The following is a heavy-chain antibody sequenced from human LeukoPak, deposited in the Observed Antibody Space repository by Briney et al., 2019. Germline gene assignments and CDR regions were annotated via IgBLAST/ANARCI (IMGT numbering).Heavy chain of an antibody. D-gene: IGHD3-16*02. CDR1: GFTFDDYG. CDR3: ARVFGGVSDYVWGSYRYTYFDY. CDR2: INWNGGST. Sequence: TGGSLRLSCAASGFTFDDYGMSWVRQAPGKGLEWVSGINWNGGSTGYADSVKGRFTISRDNAKNSLYLQMNSLRAEDTAVYYCARVFGGVSDYVWGSYRYTYFDYWGQGTLVTVSS. V-gene: IGHV3-20*04. J-gene: IGHJ4*02.